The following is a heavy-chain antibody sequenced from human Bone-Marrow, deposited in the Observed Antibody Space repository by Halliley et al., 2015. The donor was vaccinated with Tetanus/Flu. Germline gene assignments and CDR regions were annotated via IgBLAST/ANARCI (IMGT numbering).Heavy chain of an antibody. Sequence: TLSLTCAVYGGSFSGYYWNWVRQTPGRGLEWLGEVNHSGNSNSNPSLKSRVTILVDTSKNQFSLKLTSVTAADTALYYCASRRLHYGHLTPLEYWGQGTLVTVSS. CDR1: GGSFSGYY. CDR2: VNHSGNS. D-gene: IGHD3-10*01. CDR3: ASRRLHYGHLTPLEY. V-gene: IGHV4-34*01. J-gene: IGHJ4*02.